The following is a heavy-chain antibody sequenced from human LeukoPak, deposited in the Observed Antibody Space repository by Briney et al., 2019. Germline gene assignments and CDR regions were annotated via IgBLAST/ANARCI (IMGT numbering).Heavy chain of an antibody. V-gene: IGHV1-2*04. D-gene: IGHD3-22*01. CDR2: INPNSGGT. J-gene: IGHJ6*02. Sequence: GASVKVSCKASGYTFTGYYMHWVRQAPGQGLEWMGWINPNSGGTNYAQKFQGWVTMTRDTSISTAYMELSRLRSDDTAVYYCARALYYDSSGYNYYGMDVWGQGTMVTVSS. CDR3: ARALYYDSSGYNYYGMDV. CDR1: GYTFTGYY.